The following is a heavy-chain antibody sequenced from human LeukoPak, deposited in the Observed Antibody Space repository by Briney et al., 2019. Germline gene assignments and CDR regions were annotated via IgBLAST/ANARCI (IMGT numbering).Heavy chain of an antibody. J-gene: IGHJ3*02. CDR1: GYSFTSYW. CDR3: ARHPARRWPGEGDAFDI. D-gene: IGHD6-6*01. Sequence: GESLKISCKGSGYSFTSYWIGWVRQMPGKGLEWMGIIYPGDSDTRYSPSFQGQVTISADKSISTAYLQWSSLKASDTAMYYCARHPARRWPGEGDAFDIWAKGQWSPSLQ. V-gene: IGHV5-51*01. CDR2: IYPGDSDT.